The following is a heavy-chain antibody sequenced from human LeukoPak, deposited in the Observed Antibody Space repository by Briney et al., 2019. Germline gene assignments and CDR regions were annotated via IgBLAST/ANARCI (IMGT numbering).Heavy chain of an antibody. D-gene: IGHD3-16*01. Sequence: VRQMPGXGLEWMGRIDPSDSYTNYSPSFQGHVTISADKSISTAYLQWSSLKASDTAMYYCARRVGVGGAFDIWGQGTMVTVSS. V-gene: IGHV5-10-1*01. CDR2: IDPSDSYT. CDR3: ARRVGVGGAFDI. J-gene: IGHJ3*02.